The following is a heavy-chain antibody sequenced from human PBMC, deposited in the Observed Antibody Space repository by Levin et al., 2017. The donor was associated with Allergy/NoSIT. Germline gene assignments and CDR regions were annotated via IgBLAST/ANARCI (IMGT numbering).Heavy chain of an antibody. CDR2: ISTKTDGAAT. D-gene: IGHD6-19*01. Sequence: GGSLRLSCAASGFSLSNAWMNWVRQAPGKGLEWVGRISTKTDGAATDYAAPGQGRFTISRDDSTNTLYLQMNNLRIEDTAVCYCCTQCQWWGQGTLVTVSS. CDR1: GFSLSNAW. J-gene: IGHJ4*02. V-gene: IGHV3-15*01. CDR3: CTQCQW.